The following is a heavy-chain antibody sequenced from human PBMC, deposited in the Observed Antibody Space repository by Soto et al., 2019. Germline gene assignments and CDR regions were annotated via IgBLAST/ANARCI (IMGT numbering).Heavy chain of an antibody. J-gene: IGHJ6*02. CDR3: ARGSRTHLYDYYGMDV. CDR2: INSDGSST. Sequence: LRLSCAASGFTFSSYWMHWVRQAPGKGLVWVSRINSDGSSTSYADSVKGRFTISRDNAKNTLYLQMNSLRAEDTAAYYCARGSRTHLYDYYGMDVWGQGTTVTVSS. CDR1: GFTFSSYW. V-gene: IGHV3-74*01.